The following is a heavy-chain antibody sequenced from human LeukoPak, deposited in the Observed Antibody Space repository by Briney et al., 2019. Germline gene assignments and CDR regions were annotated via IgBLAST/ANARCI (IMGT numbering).Heavy chain of an antibody. Sequence: SETLSLTCAVYGGSFSGYSWAWIRQPPGRGLEWIGEIDHSGSANYNPSLKSRVTVSVDRSKSQFSLKLSPVTAADTAVFYCARGPMRGWFDPWGQGTLVTVSS. CDR2: IDHSGSA. CDR1: GGSFSGYS. CDR3: ARGPMRGWFDP. J-gene: IGHJ5*02. V-gene: IGHV4-34*01.